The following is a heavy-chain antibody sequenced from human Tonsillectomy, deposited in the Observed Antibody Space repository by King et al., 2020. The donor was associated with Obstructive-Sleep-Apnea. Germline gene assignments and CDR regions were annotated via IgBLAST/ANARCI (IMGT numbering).Heavy chain of an antibody. CDR1: GFTFSTYA. CDR3: AKVSVSGSYYDFSYFDY. CDR2: ISYDGRNK. D-gene: IGHD1-26*01. J-gene: IGHJ4*02. V-gene: IGHV3-30*18. Sequence: VQLVESGGGVVQPGRSLRLSCAASGFTFSTYAMHWVRQAPGKGLEWVAVISYDGRNKYYAESVKGRFTISRDNSKNALYLQMNSLGAEDTAVYYCAKVSVSGSYYDFSYFDYWGQGTPVTVSS.